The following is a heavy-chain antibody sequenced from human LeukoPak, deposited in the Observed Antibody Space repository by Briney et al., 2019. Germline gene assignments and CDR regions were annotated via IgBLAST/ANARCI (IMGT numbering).Heavy chain of an antibody. D-gene: IGHD5-12*01. CDR2: IFFSGST. J-gene: IGHJ4*02. CDR1: GYSVRRSSYY. V-gene: IGHV4-39*07. Sequence: TSETLSLTCTVSGYSVRRSSYYWGRIRQPPGRSLEWFGTIFFSGSTYYNPSLESRVTISIDTSKNQFSLRLNSVTAADTAVYYCARGYWGRYDYFDYWGQGALVTVSS. CDR3: ARGYWGRYDYFDY.